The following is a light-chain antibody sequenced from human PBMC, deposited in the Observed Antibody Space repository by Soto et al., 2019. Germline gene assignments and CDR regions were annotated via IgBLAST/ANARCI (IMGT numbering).Light chain of an antibody. Sequence: QSVLTQPPSASGTPGQRVTISCSGSSSNIGSNTVNWYQQLPGTAPKLLIYSNNQRPSGVPDRFSGSKSGTSASLAISGLQSEDEAYYYCAAWDDSLNVYVFGTGTKLTVL. CDR3: AAWDDSLNVYV. CDR1: SSNIGSNT. V-gene: IGLV1-44*01. J-gene: IGLJ1*01. CDR2: SNN.